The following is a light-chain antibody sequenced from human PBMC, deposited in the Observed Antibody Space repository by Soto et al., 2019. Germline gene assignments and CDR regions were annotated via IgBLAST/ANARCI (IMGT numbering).Light chain of an antibody. Sequence: EIVLTQSPGTLSLSPGERATLSCRASQSVSSSYLAWYQQKPGQAPRLLIYGASSRATGIPDRFSGSGSETDFTLTISRLEPEDFVVYYCQQYGSSPPYTFGQGTKLEIK. CDR2: GAS. V-gene: IGKV3-20*01. J-gene: IGKJ2*01. CDR3: QQYGSSPPYT. CDR1: QSVSSSY.